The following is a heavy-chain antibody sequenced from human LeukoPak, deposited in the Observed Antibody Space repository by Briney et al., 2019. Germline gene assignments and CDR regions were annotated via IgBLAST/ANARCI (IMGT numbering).Heavy chain of an antibody. CDR2: IYGDGST. CDR1: GGSITSYY. J-gene: IGHJ3*01. V-gene: IGHV4-59*01. CDR3: AKDKDSGTNHAKISYDV. Sequence: SETLSLTCTVSGGSITSYYWTWIRQPPGKGLEWIGFIYGDGSTKHNPSLKSRVTMSVDTSKNQFSLKLSSATAADSAVYYCAKDKDSGTNHAKISYDVWGQGTMVTVSS. D-gene: IGHD1-26*01.